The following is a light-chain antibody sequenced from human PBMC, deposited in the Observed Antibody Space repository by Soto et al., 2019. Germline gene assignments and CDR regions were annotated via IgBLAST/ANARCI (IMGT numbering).Light chain of an antibody. Sequence: QSALTQPASVSGSPGQSITISCTGTSSDVGGYNYVSWYQQHPGKAPKLMIYDVSNRPSGVSNRFSGSKSGNTASLTISGLQAEDEADYYGSPYTSSSTLWVFGGGTQLTVL. CDR1: SSDVGGYNY. J-gene: IGLJ3*02. V-gene: IGLV2-14*01. CDR2: DVS. CDR3: SPYTSSSTLWV.